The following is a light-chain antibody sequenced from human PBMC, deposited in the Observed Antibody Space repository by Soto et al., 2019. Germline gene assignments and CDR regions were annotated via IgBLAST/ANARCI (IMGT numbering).Light chain of an antibody. CDR2: EGH. J-gene: IGLJ1*01. V-gene: IGLV2-23*01. CDR1: SGFVGSFSL. Sequence: QSALAQPASVSGSPGQSITISCTGTSGFVGSFSLVSWYQQHPGQAPKVMISEGHRRPSGVPDRFAGSTSVNSASLTISGLPEDEEADYYCCLYIDSRTYVFGTGTKVTVL. CDR3: CLYIDSRTYV.